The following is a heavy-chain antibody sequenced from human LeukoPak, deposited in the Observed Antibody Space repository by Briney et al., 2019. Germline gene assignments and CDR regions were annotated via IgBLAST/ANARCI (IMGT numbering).Heavy chain of an antibody. Sequence: GSLRLSCAASGFTFSDYYMSWIRQAPGKGLEWVSYINSSGSTIYYTDSVKGRFTISRDNANNSLYLQMNSLRAEDTAVYYCARDLSSVGAAYFDYWGQGTLVTVSS. CDR2: INSSGSTI. J-gene: IGHJ4*02. V-gene: IGHV3-11*04. CDR1: GFTFSDYY. CDR3: ARDLSSVGAAYFDY. D-gene: IGHD1-26*01.